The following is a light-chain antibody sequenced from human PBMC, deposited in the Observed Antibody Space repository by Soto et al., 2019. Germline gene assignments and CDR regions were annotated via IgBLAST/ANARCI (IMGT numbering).Light chain of an antibody. CDR1: ESVSSTY. J-gene: IGKJ4*01. CDR3: QQYGSSPPDT. CDR2: GAS. V-gene: IGKV3-20*01. Sequence: EIVLTQSPGTLSLSPGDRATLSCRASESVSSTYLAWYQQKPGQAPRLLIYGASSRASGIPDRFSGSGSGTDFTLTISRLEPEYFAVYYCQQYGSSPPDTFGGGTKVEIK.